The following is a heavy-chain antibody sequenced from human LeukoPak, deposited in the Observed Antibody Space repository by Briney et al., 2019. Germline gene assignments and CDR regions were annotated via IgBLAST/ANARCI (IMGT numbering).Heavy chain of an antibody. D-gene: IGHD2-8*02. Sequence: ASVKVSCKASGGTLSSYAISWVRQAPGQGLEWMGGIIPIFGTANYAQKFQGRVTITADESTSTAYMELSSLRSEDTAVYYCARGVVYGNYGDYYYYMDVWGKGTTVTVSS. CDR1: GGTLSSYA. J-gene: IGHJ6*03. CDR2: IIPIFGTA. V-gene: IGHV1-69*13. CDR3: ARGVVYGNYGDYYYYMDV.